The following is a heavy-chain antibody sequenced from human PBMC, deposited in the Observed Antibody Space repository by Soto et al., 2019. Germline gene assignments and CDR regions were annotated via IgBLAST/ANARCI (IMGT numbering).Heavy chain of an antibody. D-gene: IGHD5-18*01. CDR3: ASTNSGYSYGDYYFDY. CDR1: GCTFSSYS. Sequence: SVKVSCKASGCTFSSYSINWVRQAPGQGLEWMGGIIPIFGTANYAQKFQGRVTITADESTSTAYMELSSLRSEDTAVYYCASTNSGYSYGDYYFDYWGQGTLVTVS. CDR2: IIPIFGTA. J-gene: IGHJ4*02. V-gene: IGHV1-69*13.